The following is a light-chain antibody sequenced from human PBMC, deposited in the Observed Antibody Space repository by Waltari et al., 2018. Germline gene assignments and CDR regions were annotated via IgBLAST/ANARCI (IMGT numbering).Light chain of an antibody. CDR2: HAS. CDR1: QDIGKH. J-gene: IGKJ4*01. Sequence: DIQMTQSPSSLPASLGDRVSITCQASQDIGKHLNWYQHRPGKAPELLVYHASNVEPGVSSRFSGSGSGTDFTFTISSLQPEDIATYYCQQNHDLPLTFGGGTKVDIK. V-gene: IGKV1-33*01. CDR3: QQNHDLPLT.